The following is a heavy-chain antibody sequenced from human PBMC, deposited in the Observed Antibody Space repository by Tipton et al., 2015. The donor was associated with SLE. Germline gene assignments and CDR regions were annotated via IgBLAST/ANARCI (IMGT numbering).Heavy chain of an antibody. V-gene: IGHV3-49*04. CDR3: TRGDVGSLPSYGIDV. Sequence: SLRLSCPTSGFTSGDYAMTWVCQAPGKGLEWVGFVRSPTYGGPTEHSASVEGRFTISSDDSKSIVSLQMNSLKSEDTAVYYCTRGDVGSLPSYGIDVWGQGTTVIVSS. CDR2: VRSPTYGGPT. CDR1: GFTSGDYA. J-gene: IGHJ6*02. D-gene: IGHD6-13*01.